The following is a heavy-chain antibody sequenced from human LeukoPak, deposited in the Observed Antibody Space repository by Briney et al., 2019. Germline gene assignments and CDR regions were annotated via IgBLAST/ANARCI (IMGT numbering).Heavy chain of an antibody. CDR2: IYYSGSA. J-gene: IGHJ4*02. Sequence: SETLSLTCTVSGGSISSGSYYWSWIRQPPGKGLEWIGYIYYSGSAKYNPSLKSRATMSLDTSKNQFSLKLSSVTAADTAVYYCARGGGHSGYDLGRYFFDYWGQGTLVTVSS. CDR1: GGSISSGSYY. D-gene: IGHD5-12*01. V-gene: IGHV4-61*01. CDR3: ARGGGHSGYDLGRYFFDY.